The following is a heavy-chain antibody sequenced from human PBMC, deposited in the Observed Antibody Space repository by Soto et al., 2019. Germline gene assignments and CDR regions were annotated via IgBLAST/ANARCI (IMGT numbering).Heavy chain of an antibody. CDR2: INPNSGST. CDR1: GYTHFMFY. Sequence: LVQLSCQPSGYTHFMFYLHWMRPAPGQGLEWMGIINPNSGSTTYAQKFQGRVTMTRDTSTSTVYLDLSSLRSEDAAVYYCARSPYSSGYYYAIDYWGQGTQVTVS. CDR3: ARSPYSSGYYYAIDY. V-gene: IGHV1-46*01. D-gene: IGHD3-22*01. J-gene: IGHJ4*02.